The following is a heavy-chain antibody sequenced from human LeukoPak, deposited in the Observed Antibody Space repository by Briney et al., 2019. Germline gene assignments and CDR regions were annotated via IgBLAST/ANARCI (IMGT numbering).Heavy chain of an antibody. CDR2: INPSRGST. J-gene: IGHJ5*02. CDR1: GYTFTSYY. D-gene: IGHD1-1*01. Sequence: ASVKVSCKASGYTFTSYYIHWVRQAPGQGLEWMGMINPSRGSTSYAEKFQGGLTMTRDTSKSTVYMELSSLRSEDTAVYYCTRGVQLERRYYNWFDPWGQGTLVTVSS. CDR3: TRGVQLERRYYNWFDP. V-gene: IGHV1-46*01.